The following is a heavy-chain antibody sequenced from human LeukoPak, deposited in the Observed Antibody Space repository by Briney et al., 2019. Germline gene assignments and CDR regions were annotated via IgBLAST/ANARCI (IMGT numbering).Heavy chain of an antibody. CDR1: GYTFTSYY. CDR2: INPSGGST. Sequence: GASVKVSCKASGYTFTSYYMHWVRQAPGQGLEWMGIINPSGGSTSYAQKFQGRVTMTRDTSTSTVYMELSSLRSEDTAVYYCARDTIFGVVTWEGYYYYIDVWGKGTTVTVSS. CDR3: ARDTIFGVVTWEGYYYYIDV. D-gene: IGHD3-3*01. J-gene: IGHJ6*03. V-gene: IGHV1-46*03.